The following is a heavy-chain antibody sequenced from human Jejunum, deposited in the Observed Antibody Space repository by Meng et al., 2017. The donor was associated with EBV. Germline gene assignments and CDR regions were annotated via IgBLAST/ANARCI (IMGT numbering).Heavy chain of an antibody. Sequence: EGELGGAGGGLGQPGGSLRLSCAASGFTFSSHTMSWVRQAPGKGLEWVSAITGSGGSTYYTDSVKGRFTISRDNSKNTLYLQMNSLRAEDTAVYYCAKLTRAWGQGTLVTVSS. J-gene: IGHJ5*02. CDR2: ITGSGGST. V-gene: IGHV3-23*04. CDR1: GFTFSSHT. CDR3: AKLTRA.